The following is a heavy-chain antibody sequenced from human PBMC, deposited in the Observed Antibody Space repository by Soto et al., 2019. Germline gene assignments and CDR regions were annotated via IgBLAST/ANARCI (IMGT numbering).Heavy chain of an antibody. CDR1: GYTFTSYD. CDR3: ARGSSGYSSGWYGRYYYYYGMDV. V-gene: IGHV1-8*01. CDR2: MNPNSGNT. Sequence: ASVKVSCKASGYTFTSYDINWVRQATGQGLEWMGWMNPNSGNTGYAQKFQGRVTMTRNTSISTAYMELSSLRSEDTAVYYCARGSSGYSSGWYGRYYYYYGMDVWGQGTTVTVSS. J-gene: IGHJ6*02. D-gene: IGHD6-19*01.